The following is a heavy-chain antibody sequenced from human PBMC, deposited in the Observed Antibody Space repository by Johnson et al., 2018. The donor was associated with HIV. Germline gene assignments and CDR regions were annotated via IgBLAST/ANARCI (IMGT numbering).Heavy chain of an antibody. CDR1: GFTFSSYG. J-gene: IGHJ3*02. CDR2: ISYDGSNK. D-gene: IGHD6-13*01. Sequence: QVQLVESGGGVVQPGRSLRLSCAASGFTFSSYGMHWVRQAPGKGLEWVAVISYDGSNKYYADSVKGRFTISRDSSKNMLYLQMNSLRSEDTAVYYCAWQSSWRLIDIFDSWGRGTVVTVSS. V-gene: IGHV3-30*03. CDR3: AWQSSWRLIDIFDS.